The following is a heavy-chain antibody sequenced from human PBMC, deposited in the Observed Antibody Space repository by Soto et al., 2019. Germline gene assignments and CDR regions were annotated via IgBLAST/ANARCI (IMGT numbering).Heavy chain of an antibody. Sequence: QVQLVQSGAEVKNPGASVKVSCKTSGYTFTKYGVGWVRQAPGQGLEWMGWISGSSGNANYAEKVQGRITLTPDTSTSTAYIELRSLRSDDTAVYYCAREMAGLGGKYDYWGQGNLVTVSS. CDR3: AREMAGLGGKYDY. J-gene: IGHJ4*02. CDR1: GYTFTKYG. CDR2: ISGSSGNA. D-gene: IGHD3-16*01. V-gene: IGHV1-18*01.